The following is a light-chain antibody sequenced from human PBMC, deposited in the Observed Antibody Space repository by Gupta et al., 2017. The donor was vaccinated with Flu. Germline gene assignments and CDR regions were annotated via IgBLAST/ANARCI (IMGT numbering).Light chain of an antibody. J-gene: IGKJ2*03. CDR3: QQSYSTPQDS. CDR2: AAS. V-gene: IGKV1-39*01. Sequence: DIQMTQSPSSLSASVGDRVTITCRASQSISSYLNWYQQKPGKAPKLLIYAASSLQSGVPSRFSGSGSGTDCTLTISSLQPEDFATYDCQQSYSTPQDSWGQGTKLEI. CDR1: QSISSY.